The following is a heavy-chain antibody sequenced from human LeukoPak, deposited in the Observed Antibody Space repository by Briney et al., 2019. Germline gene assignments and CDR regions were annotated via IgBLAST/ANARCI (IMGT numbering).Heavy chain of an antibody. CDR3: ARGAQLPYYYGSGSYYPVRRYYYYYYMDV. CDR2: INHSGST. J-gene: IGHJ6*03. CDR1: GGSLSGYY. V-gene: IGHV4-34*01. D-gene: IGHD3-10*01. Sequence: PSETLSLTCAVYGGSLSGYYWSWIRQPPGKGLEWIGEINHSGSTNYNPSLKSRVTISVDTSKNQFSLKLSSVTAADTAVYYCARGAQLPYYYGSGSYYPVRRYYYYYYMDVWGKGTTVTVSS.